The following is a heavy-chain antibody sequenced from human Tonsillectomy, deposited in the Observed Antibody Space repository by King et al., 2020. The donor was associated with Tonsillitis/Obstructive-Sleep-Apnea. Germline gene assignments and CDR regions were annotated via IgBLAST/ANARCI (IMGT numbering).Heavy chain of an antibody. CDR1: GGSITSSTYY. CDR2: IYYTGST. Sequence: QLQESGPGLVKPSETLSLTCTVSGGSITSSTYYWGWIRQTPGKGLEWVASIYYTGSTYYNPSLEGRVTISVDTSKNDFSLKLSSVTAADTALYYCARHSDVVTSHFYYFDYWGQGSVVTVSS. D-gene: IGHD4-17*01. V-gene: IGHV4-39*01. CDR3: ARHSDVVTSHFYYFDY. J-gene: IGHJ4*02.